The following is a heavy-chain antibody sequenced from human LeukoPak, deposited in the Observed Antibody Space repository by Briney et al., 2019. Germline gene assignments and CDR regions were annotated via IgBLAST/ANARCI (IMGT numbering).Heavy chain of an antibody. J-gene: IGHJ4*02. D-gene: IGHD6-13*01. CDR3: ARGPNKRLVYSSSWYPGCDY. CDR2: ISYDGSNK. V-gene: IGHV3-30*03. CDR1: GFTFSSYG. Sequence: GGSLRLSCAASGFTFSSYGMHWVRQAPGKGLEWVAVISYDGSNKYYADSVKGRFTISRDNSKNTLYLQMNSLRAEDTAVYYCARGPNKRLVYSSSWYPGCDYWGQGTLVTVSS.